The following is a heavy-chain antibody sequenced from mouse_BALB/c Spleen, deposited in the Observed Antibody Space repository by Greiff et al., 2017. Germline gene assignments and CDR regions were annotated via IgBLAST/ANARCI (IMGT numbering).Heavy chain of an antibody. D-gene: IGHD2-3*01. CDR3: ARWLLGYYAMDY. V-gene: IGHV5-17*02. Sequence: ESGGGLVQPGGSRKLSCAASGFTFSSFGMHWVRQAPEKGLEWVAYISSGSSTIYYADTVKGRFTISRDNPKNTLFLQMTSLRSEDTAMYYCARWLLGYYAMDYWGQGTSVTVSS. CDR2: ISSGSSTI. CDR1: GFTFSSFG. J-gene: IGHJ4*01.